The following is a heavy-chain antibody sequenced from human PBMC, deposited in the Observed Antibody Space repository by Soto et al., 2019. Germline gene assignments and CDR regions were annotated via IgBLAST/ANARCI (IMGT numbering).Heavy chain of an antibody. J-gene: IGHJ3*01. Sequence: SETLSLTYAVSGGSISSGGYSWSWIRQPPGKGLEWIGEINPTRGTNYNPSLKSRVAISIEMSTIQFSLALSSVTAADTAVYYCARGSLGGYYGAFDVWGQGTAVTVSS. CDR3: ARGSLGGYYGAFDV. V-gene: IGHV4-30-2*01. CDR1: GGSISSGGYS. D-gene: IGHD3-10*01. CDR2: INPTRGT.